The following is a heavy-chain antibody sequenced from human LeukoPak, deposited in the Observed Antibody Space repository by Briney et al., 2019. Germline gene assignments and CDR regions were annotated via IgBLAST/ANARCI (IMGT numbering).Heavy chain of an antibody. CDR2: ISGSGTST. D-gene: IGHD6-19*01. CDR1: GSTFYNSA. Sequence: GGSLRLSCAASGSTFYNSAMNWVRQAPGKGLEWVSGISGSGTSTYYADSVKGRFTISRDNSKNTLYLQMNSLRAEDTAVYYCARERIAVGRGFFDYWGQGTLVTVSS. J-gene: IGHJ4*02. CDR3: ARERIAVGRGFFDY. V-gene: IGHV3-23*01.